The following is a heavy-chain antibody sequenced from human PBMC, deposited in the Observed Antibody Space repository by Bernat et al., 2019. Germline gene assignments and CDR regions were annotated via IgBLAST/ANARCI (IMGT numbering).Heavy chain of an antibody. CDR1: GFTFSSSW. Sequence: EVQLVESGGGLVQPGGSLRLSCAASGFTFSSSWMTWVRQAPGKGLEWVANINQYESENYFVDSVTGRFTISRDNAKNSLYLQMNSLRAEDTAVYYCARDHQGRFDYWGQGTLVTVSS. CDR3: ARDHQGRFDY. CDR2: INQYESEN. V-gene: IGHV3-7*01. D-gene: IGHD2-15*01. J-gene: IGHJ4*02.